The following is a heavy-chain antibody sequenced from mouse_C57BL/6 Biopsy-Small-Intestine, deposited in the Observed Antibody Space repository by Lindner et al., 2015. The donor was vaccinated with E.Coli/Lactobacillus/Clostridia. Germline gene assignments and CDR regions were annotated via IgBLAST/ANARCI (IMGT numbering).Heavy chain of an antibody. CDR3: ARYDYHWYFDV. J-gene: IGHJ1*03. Sequence: VQLQESGAELVRPGTSVKVSCKASGYAFTYYFIEWVKQSHGKSLEWIGYINPNNGGTSYNQKFKGKATLTVDKSSSTAYMELNSLTSEDSAVYYCARYDYHWYFDVWGTGTTVTVSS. CDR1: GYAFTYYF. V-gene: IGHV1-19*01. CDR2: INPNNGGT. D-gene: IGHD2-4*01.